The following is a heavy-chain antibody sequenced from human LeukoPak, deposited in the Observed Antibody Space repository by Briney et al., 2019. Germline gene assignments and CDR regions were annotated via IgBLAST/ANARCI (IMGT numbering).Heavy chain of an antibody. V-gene: IGHV4-38-2*01. CDR2: IYHSGST. Sequence: SETLSLTCAVSGYSISSGYYWGWIRQPPGKGLEWIGSIYHSGSTYYNPSLKSRVTISVDTSKNQFSLKLSSVTAADTAVYYCARLFSSGWYGRDYWGQGTLVTVSS. CDR1: GYSISSGYY. J-gene: IGHJ4*02. CDR3: ARLFSSGWYGRDY. D-gene: IGHD6-19*01.